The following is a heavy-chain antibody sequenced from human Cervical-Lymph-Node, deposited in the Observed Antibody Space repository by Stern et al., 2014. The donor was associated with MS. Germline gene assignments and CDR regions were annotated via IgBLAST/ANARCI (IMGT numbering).Heavy chain of an antibody. D-gene: IGHD6-19*01. V-gene: IGHV1-18*04. CDR2: VSPYNGKT. CDR1: GFTFANYG. Sequence: VQLEESGTEVKEPGASVKVSCKTSGFTFANYGIVWVRQAPGQGLEWMGWVSPYNGKTNYEQTFQGRVPMTSETSTTTAYMELRSLRSDDTAIYFCARYDSGSADFWGQGTLVTVSS. CDR3: ARYDSGSADF. J-gene: IGHJ4*02.